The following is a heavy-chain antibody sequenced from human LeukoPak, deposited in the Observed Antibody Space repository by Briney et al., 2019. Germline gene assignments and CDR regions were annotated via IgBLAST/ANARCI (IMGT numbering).Heavy chain of an antibody. CDR1: GFTFSSYG. Sequence: PGGPLRLSCATSGFTFSSYGLYWVRQAPGKGLEWLAYIRYDGINKYYADSVQGRFTISRDNSKNKVYLQMNSLRAEDTAVYYCAKLISPNSSGWYGFDYWGQGTLVTVSS. D-gene: IGHD6-19*01. J-gene: IGHJ4*02. CDR2: IRYDGINK. V-gene: IGHV3-30*02. CDR3: AKLISPNSSGWYGFDY.